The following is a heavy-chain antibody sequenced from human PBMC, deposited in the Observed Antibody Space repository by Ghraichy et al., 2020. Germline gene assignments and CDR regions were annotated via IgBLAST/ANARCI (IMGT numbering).Heavy chain of an antibody. J-gene: IGHJ3*01. CDR1: GYTFIGHN. CDR2: INPNGGGT. CDR3: ARGLIQARLVAWYTALHV. Sequence: ASVKVSCRASGYTFIGHNIQWLRQAPGQGLEWMGCINPNGGGTKYAWKFQGRVTMTTERYITTAHMELSRLTSDDTAIYYCARGLIQARLVAWYTALHVWGQGTMVSVSS. V-gene: IGHV1-2*02. D-gene: IGHD3-16*01.